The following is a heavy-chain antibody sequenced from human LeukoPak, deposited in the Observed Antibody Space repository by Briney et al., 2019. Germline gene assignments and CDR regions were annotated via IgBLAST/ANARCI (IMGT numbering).Heavy chain of an antibody. CDR3: ARVNGPNSVYYYTLDL. V-gene: IGHV3-33*01. Sequence: GTSLRLSCAASGLTFRNYAMHWVRQAPGGRLEWVAVIWFDGTEKFYAASVMGRFTISRDSSERTLYLQMNGLRTEDTAVYYCARVNGPNSVYYYTLDLWGRGTPVTVSS. CDR2: IWFDGTEK. D-gene: IGHD3-22*01. CDR1: GLTFRNYA. J-gene: IGHJ5*02.